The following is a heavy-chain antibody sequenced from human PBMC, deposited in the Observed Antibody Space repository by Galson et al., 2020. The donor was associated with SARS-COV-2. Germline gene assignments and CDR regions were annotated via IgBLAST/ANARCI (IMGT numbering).Heavy chain of an antibody. Sequence: GESLKISCAASGFTFSSYAMSWVRQAPGKGLEWVSAISGSGGSTYYADSVKGRFTISRDNAKNSLYLQMNSLRAEDTAVYYCARNTAYETWGGPGYYYFGMDVWGQGTTVTVSS. CDR2: ISGSGGST. CDR3: ARNTAYETWGGPGYYYFGMDV. D-gene: IGHD3-16*01. J-gene: IGHJ6*02. V-gene: IGHV3-23*01. CDR1: GFTFSSYA.